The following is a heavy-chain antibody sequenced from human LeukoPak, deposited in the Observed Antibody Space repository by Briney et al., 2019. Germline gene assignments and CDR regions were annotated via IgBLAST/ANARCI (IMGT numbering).Heavy chain of an antibody. CDR3: ARAGVAAAGFPNNWFDP. V-gene: IGHV3-30*03. CDR1: GFTFSSYG. J-gene: IGHJ5*02. D-gene: IGHD6-13*01. CDR2: ISYDGSNK. Sequence: GGSLRLSCAASGFTFSSYGMHCVRQAPGKGLEWVAVISYDGSNKYYADSVKGRFTISRDNSKNTLYLQMNSLRAEDTAVYYCARAGVAAAGFPNNWFDPWGQGTLVTVSS.